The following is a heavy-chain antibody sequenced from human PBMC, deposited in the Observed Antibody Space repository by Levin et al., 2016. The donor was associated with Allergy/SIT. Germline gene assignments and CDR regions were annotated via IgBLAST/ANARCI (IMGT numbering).Heavy chain of an antibody. D-gene: IGHD3-3*01. CDR2: IIPIFGTA. Sequence: SVKVSYKASGGTFSSYAISWVRQAPGQGLEWMGGIIPIFGTANYAQKFQGRVTITADESTSTAYMELSSLRSEDTAVYYCARGRNDFWSGYLFDYWGQGTLVTVSS. CDR1: GGTFSSYA. J-gene: IGHJ4*02. V-gene: IGHV1-69*13. CDR3: ARGRNDFWSGYLFDY.